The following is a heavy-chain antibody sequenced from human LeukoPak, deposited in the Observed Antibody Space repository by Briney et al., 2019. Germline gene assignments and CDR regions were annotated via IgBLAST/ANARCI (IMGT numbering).Heavy chain of an antibody. V-gene: IGHV1-2*06. Sequence: ASVKVSCKASGYTFTGYYMHWVRQAPGQGLEWMGRINPNSGGTNYAQRFQGRVTMTRDTSASTAYMELSSLRSEDTAAYYCARERGSSSWYRAFDIWGQGTMVTVSS. D-gene: IGHD6-13*01. CDR3: ARERGSSSWYRAFDI. CDR1: GYTFTGYY. J-gene: IGHJ3*02. CDR2: INPNSGGT.